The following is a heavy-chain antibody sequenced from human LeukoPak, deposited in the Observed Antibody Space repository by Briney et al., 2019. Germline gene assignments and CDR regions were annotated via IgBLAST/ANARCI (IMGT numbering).Heavy chain of an antibody. J-gene: IGHJ3*02. CDR3: ARDLTTRGYNPAYDAFDM. D-gene: IGHD5-24*01. V-gene: IGHV3-9*01. Sequence: GGFLRLSCSGSGFNFDNYAMHWVGQAPGKGLEFVSGIIWNSGSIPYADSVTGRFTNSKHNANNSLYLQMNSLRAEDTAFYYCARDLTTRGYNPAYDAFDMWGQGTMVTVSS. CDR2: IIWNSGSI. CDR1: GFNFDNYA.